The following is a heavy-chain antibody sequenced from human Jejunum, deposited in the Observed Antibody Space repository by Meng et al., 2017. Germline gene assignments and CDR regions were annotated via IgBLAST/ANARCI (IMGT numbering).Heavy chain of an antibody. D-gene: IGHD3-10*01. CDR1: GAYIRTRNSY. V-gene: IGHV4-39*07. CDR3: ARDEWFGRYWGVWFDP. CDR2: MSYSGST. J-gene: IGHJ5*02. Sequence: QESGPVLVNTSDTLSLTCTVYGAYIRTRNSYWGCIRQPPGKGLEWIGIMSYSGSTYFNPSLKSRITISTDTSKNQFSLKLNSVTAADTAVYYCARDEWFGRYWGVWFDPWGQGTLVTVSS.